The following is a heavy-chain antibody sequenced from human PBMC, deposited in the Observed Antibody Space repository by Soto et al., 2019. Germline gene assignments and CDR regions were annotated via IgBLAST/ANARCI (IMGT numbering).Heavy chain of an antibody. CDR1: GYSFTSYW. Sequence: GESLKISCKGSGYSFTSYWIGWVRQMPVKGLEWMGIIYPGDSDTRYSPSFQGQVTISADKSISTAYLQWSSLKASDTAMYYCARTPPPDFWSGYAYYYYGMDVWGQGTTVTVSS. CDR3: ARTPPPDFWSGYAYYYYGMDV. J-gene: IGHJ6*02. CDR2: IYPGDSDT. V-gene: IGHV5-51*01. D-gene: IGHD3-3*01.